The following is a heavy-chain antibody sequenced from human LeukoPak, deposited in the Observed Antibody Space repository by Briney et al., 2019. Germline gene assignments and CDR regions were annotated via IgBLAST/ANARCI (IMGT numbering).Heavy chain of an antibody. CDR3: ARDGYGSGGYYFDY. CDR2: IRYDGSNK. J-gene: IGHJ4*02. D-gene: IGHD3-10*01. V-gene: IGHV3-30*02. Sequence: GGSLRLSCAASGFTFSSYGMHWVRQAPGKGLEWVAFIRYDGSNKYYADSVKGRFTISRDNSKNTLYLQMNSLRAEDTAVYYCARDGYGSGGYYFDYWGQGTLVTVSS. CDR1: GFTFSSYG.